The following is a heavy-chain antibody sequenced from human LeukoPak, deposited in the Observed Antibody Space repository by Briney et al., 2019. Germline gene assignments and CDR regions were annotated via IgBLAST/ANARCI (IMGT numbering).Heavy chain of an antibody. V-gene: IGHV1-69*13. CDR1: GGTFSSYA. J-gene: IGHJ4*02. CDR2: IIPIFGTA. CDR3: ARGLYSSGWSDRYYFDY. Sequence: ASVKVSCKASGGTFSSYAISWVRQAPGQGLEWMGGIIPIFGTANYAQKFQGRVTITADESTSTAYMELSSLRSEDTAVYYCARGLYSSGWSDRYYFDYWGQGTLVTVSS. D-gene: IGHD6-19*01.